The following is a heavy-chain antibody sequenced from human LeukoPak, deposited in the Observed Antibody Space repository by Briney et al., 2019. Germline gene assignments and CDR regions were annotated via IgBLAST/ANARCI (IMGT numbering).Heavy chain of an antibody. CDR2: IYPGDSDT. Sequence: GESLKISWKGSGYSFTSYWICWVREMPVTGLECMGIIYPGDSDTRYSPSFQGQVTISADRSISTAYLQWSSLKASDTAMYYCASPGGGDSDDAFDIWGQGTMVTVSS. J-gene: IGHJ3*02. CDR3: ASPGGGDSDDAFDI. CDR1: GYSFTSYW. V-gene: IGHV5-51*01. D-gene: IGHD2-21*01.